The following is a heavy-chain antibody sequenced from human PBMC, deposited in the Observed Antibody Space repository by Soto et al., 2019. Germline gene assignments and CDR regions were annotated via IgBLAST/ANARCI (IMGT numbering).Heavy chain of an antibody. CDR2: IYYSGST. J-gene: IGHJ3*02. D-gene: IGHD3-22*01. CDR3: ARVGTYDSSGYYDDAFHI. V-gene: IGHV4-59*01. Sequence: SESLSLTCTVSGSSISSYYWSWIRQPPGKGLEWIGYIYYSGSTNYNPSLKSRVTISVDTSKNQFSLKLSSVTAADTAVYYCARVGTYDSSGYYDDAFHIWGQGTMVTVSS. CDR1: GSSISSYY.